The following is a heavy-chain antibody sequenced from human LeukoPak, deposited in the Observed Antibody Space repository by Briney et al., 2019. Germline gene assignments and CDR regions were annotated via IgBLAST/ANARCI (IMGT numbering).Heavy chain of an antibody. Sequence: GGSLRLSCAASGFTFSSYVMNWVRQAPGKGLEWVSAISGSGVSIYYADSVKGRFTISRDNSKNTLYLQMNSLRAEDTAVYYCARGARDYGDYVDYYYGMDVWGQGTTVTVSS. J-gene: IGHJ6*02. D-gene: IGHD4-17*01. CDR3: ARGARDYGDYVDYYYGMDV. V-gene: IGHV3-23*01. CDR1: GFTFSSYV. CDR2: ISGSGVSI.